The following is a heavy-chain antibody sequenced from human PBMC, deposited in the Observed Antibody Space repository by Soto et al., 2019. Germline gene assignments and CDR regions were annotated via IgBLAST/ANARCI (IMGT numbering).Heavy chain of an antibody. D-gene: IGHD6-19*01. CDR3: AKDIGSGWYPVYGMDV. CDR2: INPNSGGT. J-gene: IGHJ6*02. CDR1: GYTFTGYY. V-gene: IGHV1-2*04. Sequence: ASVKVSCKASGYTFTGYYMHWVRQAPGQGLEWMGWINPNSGGTNYAQKFQGWVTMTRDTSISTAYMELSSLRAEDTAVYFCAKDIGSGWYPVYGMDVWGQGTTVTVSS.